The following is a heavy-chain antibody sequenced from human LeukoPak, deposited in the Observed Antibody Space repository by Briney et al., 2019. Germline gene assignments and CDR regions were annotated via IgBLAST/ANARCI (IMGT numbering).Heavy chain of an antibody. CDR2: IWYDGSNK. V-gene: IGHV3-33*01. Sequence: GGSLRLSCAASGFTFSSYGMHWVRQAPGKGLEWVAVIWYDGSNKYYADSVKGRFTISRDNSKNTLYLQMNSLRAEDTAVYYGARDHYDSSGVGYFDYWGQGTLVTVSS. J-gene: IGHJ4*02. CDR3: ARDHYDSSGVGYFDY. D-gene: IGHD3-22*01. CDR1: GFTFSSYG.